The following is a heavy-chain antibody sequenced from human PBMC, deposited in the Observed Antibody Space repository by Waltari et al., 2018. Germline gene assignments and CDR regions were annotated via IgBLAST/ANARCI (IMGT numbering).Heavy chain of an antibody. D-gene: IGHD5-12*01. CDR3: ARRKEMATINHQHAFDI. J-gene: IGHJ3*02. Sequence: QVQLQESGPGLVKPSETLSLTCAVSGYSISSGYYWGWIRQPPGKGLEWIGSIYHSGSTYYNPSLKSRVTVSVDTSKNQFSLKLSSVTAADTAVYYCARRKEMATINHQHAFDIWGQGTMVTVSS. CDR1: GYSISSGYY. V-gene: IGHV4-38-2*01. CDR2: IYHSGST.